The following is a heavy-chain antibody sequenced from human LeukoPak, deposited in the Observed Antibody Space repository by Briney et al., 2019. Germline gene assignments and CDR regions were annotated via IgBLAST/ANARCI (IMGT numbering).Heavy chain of an antibody. CDR3: ARDFSRGYYYDSSGPL. J-gene: IGHJ4*02. CDR2: ISSSSSTI. Sequence: SGGSLRLSCAASGFTFSSYEMNWVRQAPGAGLEWVSYISSSSSTIYYADSVKGRFTISRDNAKSSLYLQLNSLRDEETAVYYCARDFSRGYYYDSSGPLWGQGTLVTVSS. CDR1: GFTFSSYE. V-gene: IGHV3-48*03. D-gene: IGHD3-22*01.